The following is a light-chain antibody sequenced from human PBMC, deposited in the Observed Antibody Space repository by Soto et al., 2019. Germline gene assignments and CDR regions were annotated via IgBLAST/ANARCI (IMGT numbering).Light chain of an antibody. Sequence: EIVMTQSPPTLSVSPGERATLSCRASQSIGTNVAWFQQKPGQAPSLLIFRASIRASGVPARFSGSGSGTEFTLTISSLQSEDFAVYFCHQYENWPKTFGQGTKVEI. CDR1: QSIGTN. V-gene: IGKV3-15*01. CDR3: HQYENWPKT. CDR2: RAS. J-gene: IGKJ1*01.